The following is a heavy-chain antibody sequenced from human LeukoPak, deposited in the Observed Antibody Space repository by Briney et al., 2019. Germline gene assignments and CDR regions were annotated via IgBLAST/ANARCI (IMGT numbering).Heavy chain of an antibody. CDR1: GFTFSSYA. J-gene: IGHJ4*02. Sequence: GGSLRLSCAASGFTFSSYAMHWVRQAPGKGLEWVAVISFDGSNKYYADSVKGRFTISRDNSKNTLYLQMNSLRAEDTAVYYCARSGIAVAGYFDYWGQGTLVTVSS. CDR2: ISFDGSNK. CDR3: ARSGIAVAGYFDY. D-gene: IGHD6-19*01. V-gene: IGHV3-30*04.